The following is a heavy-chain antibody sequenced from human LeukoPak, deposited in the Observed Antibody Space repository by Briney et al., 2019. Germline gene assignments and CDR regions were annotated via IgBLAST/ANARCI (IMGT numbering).Heavy chain of an antibody. CDR1: GFTFSTYW. Sequence: GRSLRLSCAASGFTFSTYWMAWVRPAPGKGREWVANMNQDGSKKNYVDSVKGRFTISRDNAKNSLYLQMSSLRAEDTCMYYCARDRGSSTFDMWGQGTMVTVS. CDR2: MNQDGSKK. J-gene: IGHJ3*02. CDR3: ARDRGSSTFDM. V-gene: IGHV3-7*04. D-gene: IGHD3-10*01.